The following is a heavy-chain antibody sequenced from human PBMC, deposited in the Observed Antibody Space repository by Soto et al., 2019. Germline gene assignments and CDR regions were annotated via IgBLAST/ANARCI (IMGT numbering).Heavy chain of an antibody. J-gene: IGHJ4*02. CDR3: ARAGAAAGAFDY. Sequence: QVQLVQSGAEVKKPGASVKVSCKASGYTFTSYAMHWVRQAPGQRLEWMGWINAGNGNTKYSQKFQGRVTITRDTSASRVYMELRSMRSEDTAVYYCARAGAAAGAFDYSGQGTLVTVSS. CDR2: INAGNGNT. D-gene: IGHD6-13*01. V-gene: IGHV1-3*01. CDR1: GYTFTSYA.